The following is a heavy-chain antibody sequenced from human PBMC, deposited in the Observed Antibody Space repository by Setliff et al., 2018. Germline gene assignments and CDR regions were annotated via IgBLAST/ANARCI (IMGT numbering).Heavy chain of an antibody. CDR2: IYYSGST. J-gene: IGHJ6*02. Sequence: LSLTCTVSGGSISSYYWSWIRQPPGKGLEWIGYIYYSGSTNYNPSLKSRVTISVDTSKNQFSLKLSSVTAADTAVYYCASLYGDYVLDYYYYYGMDVWGQGTTVTVSS. V-gene: IGHV4-59*01. D-gene: IGHD4-17*01. CDR1: GGSISSYY. CDR3: ASLYGDYVLDYYYYYGMDV.